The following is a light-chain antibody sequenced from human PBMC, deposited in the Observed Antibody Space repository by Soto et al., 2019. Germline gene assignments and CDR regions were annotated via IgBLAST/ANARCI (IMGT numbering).Light chain of an antibody. Sequence: LTQPASVSGSPGQSITISCTGTSSDVGSYNLVSWYQQHPGKAPKLMIYEGSKRPSGVSNRFSGSKSGNTASLTISGPQAEDEADYYCCSYAGSSVFGTGTKVTVL. V-gene: IGLV2-23*01. CDR2: EGS. CDR3: CSYAGSSV. J-gene: IGLJ1*01. CDR1: SSDVGSYNL.